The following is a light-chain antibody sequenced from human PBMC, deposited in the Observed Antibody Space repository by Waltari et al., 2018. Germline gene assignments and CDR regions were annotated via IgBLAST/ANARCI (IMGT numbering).Light chain of an antibody. Sequence: DIQMTQSPSTLSASVGDRVTITCRASQSISSWLAWYQQKPGKAPKLLIYKASTLESVVPSRFSGSGSGTEFTLTISSLQPDDFATYYCQQYHSYSLTFGGGTKVEIK. CDR3: QQYHSYSLT. V-gene: IGKV1-5*03. J-gene: IGKJ4*01. CDR1: QSISSW. CDR2: KAS.